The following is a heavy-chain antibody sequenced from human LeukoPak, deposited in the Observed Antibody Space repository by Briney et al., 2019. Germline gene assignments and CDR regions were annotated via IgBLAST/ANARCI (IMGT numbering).Heavy chain of an antibody. CDR3: ARMDYGGY. V-gene: IGHV3-23*01. J-gene: IGHJ4*02. Sequence: QPGGSLRLSCAASGFTFSRYAMSWVRQAPGKGLEWVCGISNSGESPYYADSVEGRFTISRDNAKNTLYLQMNSLRAEDTAVYYCARMDYGGYWGQGTLVTVSS. CDR1: GFTFSRYA. CDR2: ISNSGESP. D-gene: IGHD4-17*01.